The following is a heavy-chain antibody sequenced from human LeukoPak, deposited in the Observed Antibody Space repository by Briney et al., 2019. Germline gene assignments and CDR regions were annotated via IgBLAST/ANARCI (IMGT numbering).Heavy chain of an antibody. J-gene: IGHJ5*02. CDR2: IKQDGSEK. CDR1: GFTFSSYW. D-gene: IGHD1-26*01. Sequence: GGSLRLSCVASGFTFSSYWMTWVRQAPGKGLEWVANIKQDGSEKYYVDSVKGRFTISRDNARNPLYLQMNSLRAEDTAVYYCARNSGSHPWGQGTLVTVSS. CDR3: ARNSGSHP. V-gene: IGHV3-7*01.